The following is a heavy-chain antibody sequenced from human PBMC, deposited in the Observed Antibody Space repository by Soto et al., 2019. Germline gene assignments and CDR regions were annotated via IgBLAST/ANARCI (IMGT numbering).Heavy chain of an antibody. J-gene: IGHJ4*02. V-gene: IGHV4-39*01. Sequence: QLQLQESGPGLVKPSETLSLTCTVSGGSISSSSNHWGWIRQPPGKGLEWIGNIYYSENTYYNPSHKSRVTISLDTSTSQSALRLTSVTAADTAVYYCATHPPYGPLDHWGQGTLVTVSS. CDR2: IYYSENT. CDR1: GGSISSSSNH. CDR3: ATHPPYGPLDH. D-gene: IGHD4-17*01.